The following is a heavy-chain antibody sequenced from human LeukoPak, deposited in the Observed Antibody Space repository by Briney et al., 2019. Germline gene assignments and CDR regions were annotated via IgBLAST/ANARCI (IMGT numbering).Heavy chain of an antibody. J-gene: IGHJ5*02. CDR1: GYSFTSYR. Sequence: GESLKISCKGSGYSFTSYRIGWVRQMPGKGLEWMGIIYPGDSDTRYSPSFQGQVTISADKSISNAYLQWSSLKASDTAMYYCARRYYDFWSRDWFDPWGQGTLVTVSS. D-gene: IGHD3-3*01. V-gene: IGHV5-51*01. CDR3: ARRYYDFWSRDWFDP. CDR2: IYPGDSDT.